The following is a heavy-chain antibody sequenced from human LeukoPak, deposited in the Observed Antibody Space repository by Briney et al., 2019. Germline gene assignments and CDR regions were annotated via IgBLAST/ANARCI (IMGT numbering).Heavy chain of an antibody. CDR2: INSDGSST. J-gene: IGHJ6*02. V-gene: IGHV3-74*01. Sequence: HTGGSLRLSCAASGFTFNTYWMHWVRQAPGKGLVWVSRINSDGSSTSYVDSVTGRFTISRDNAKNTLYLQMNSLRAEDTAVYYCARDDYGARQYYYGMDVWGQGTTVTVSS. D-gene: IGHD4-17*01. CDR1: GFTFNTYW. CDR3: ARDDYGARQYYYGMDV.